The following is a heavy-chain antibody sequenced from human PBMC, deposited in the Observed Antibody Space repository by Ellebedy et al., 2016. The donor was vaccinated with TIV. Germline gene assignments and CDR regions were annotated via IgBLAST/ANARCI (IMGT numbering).Heavy chain of an antibody. CDR3: ARARVEMATIYDAFDI. CDR1: GFTVSSNY. D-gene: IGHD5-24*01. CDR2: IYSGGST. V-gene: IGHV3-53*01. J-gene: IGHJ3*02. Sequence: GESLKISXAASGFTVSSNYMSWVRQAPGKGLEWVSVIYSGGSTYYADSVKGRFTISRDNSKNTLYLQMNSLRAEDTAVYYCARARVEMATIYDAFDIWGQGTMVTVSS.